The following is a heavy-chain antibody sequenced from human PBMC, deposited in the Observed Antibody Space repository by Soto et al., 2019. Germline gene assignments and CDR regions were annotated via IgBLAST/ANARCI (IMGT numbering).Heavy chain of an antibody. CDR1: GFTFSSYW. V-gene: IGHV3-7*01. J-gene: IGHJ4*02. D-gene: IGHD3-3*01. CDR2: IKQDGSEK. CDR3: ARRMVTYYDFTGGFDY. Sequence: GGSLRLSCAASGFTFSSYWMSWVRQAPGKGLEWVANIKQDGSEKYYVDSVKGRFTISRDNAKNSLYLQMNSLRAEDTAVYYCARRMVTYYDFTGGFDYWGQGTLVTVSS.